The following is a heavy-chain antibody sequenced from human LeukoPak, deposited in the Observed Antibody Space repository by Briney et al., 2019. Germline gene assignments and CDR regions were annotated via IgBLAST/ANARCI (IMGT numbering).Heavy chain of an antibody. CDR1: GFTVSSNY. CDR2: INWNGGST. D-gene: IGHD1-26*01. V-gene: IGHV3-20*04. CDR3: ARVRGELYYYYYMDV. J-gene: IGHJ6*03. Sequence: GGSLRLSCAASGFTVSSNYMSWVRQAPGKGLEWVSGINWNGGSTGYADSVKGRFTISRDNAKNSLYLQMNSLRAEDTALYYCARVRGELYYYYYMDVWGKGTTVTVSS.